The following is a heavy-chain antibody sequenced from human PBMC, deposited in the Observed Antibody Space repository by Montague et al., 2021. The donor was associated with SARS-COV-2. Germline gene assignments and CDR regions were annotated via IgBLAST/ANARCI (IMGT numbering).Heavy chain of an antibody. CDR1: GEPISGFF. CDR3: ARGGADFGDYGWLDP. D-gene: IGHD4-17*01. J-gene: IGHJ5*02. CDR2: IFPGGST. Sequence: SETLSLTCSVSGEPISGFFWNWIRQPAGKGLEWIGYIFPGGSTYYNASLQSRVTISIDNSKNQLSLRLTSITAADTAVYFCARGGADFGDYGWLDPWGQGILVTVS. V-gene: IGHV4-4*09.